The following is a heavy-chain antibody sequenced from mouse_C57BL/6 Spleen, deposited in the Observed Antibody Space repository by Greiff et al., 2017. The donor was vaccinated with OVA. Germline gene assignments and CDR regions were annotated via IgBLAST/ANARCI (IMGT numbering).Heavy chain of an antibody. V-gene: IGHV1-69*01. Sequence: QVQLKQPGAELVMPGASVKLSCKASGYTFTSYWMHWVKQRPGQGLEWIGEIDPSDSYTNYNQKFKGKSTLTVDKSSSTAYMQLSSLTSEDSAVYYCSSSDYDYDGRGKNYVDYWGQGTTLTVSS. CDR2: IDPSDSYT. CDR1: GYTFTSYW. D-gene: IGHD2-4*01. J-gene: IGHJ2*01. CDR3: SSSDYDYDGRGKNYVDY.